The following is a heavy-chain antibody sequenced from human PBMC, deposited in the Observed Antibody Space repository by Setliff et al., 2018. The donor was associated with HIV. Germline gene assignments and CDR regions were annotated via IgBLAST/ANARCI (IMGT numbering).Heavy chain of an antibody. D-gene: IGHD6-19*01. CDR1: GGSISSSSYY. J-gene: IGHJ4*02. Sequence: PSGTLSLTCTVSGGSISSSSYYWGWIRQPPGKGLEWIGSIYYSGRTYYNPSLKSRVTISVDTSKNQFSLKLSSVTAADTAVYYCARHDGGGWYVRVLATSFDYWGQGTLVTVSS. V-gene: IGHV4-39*01. CDR3: ARHDGGGWYVRVLATSFDY. CDR2: IYYSGRT.